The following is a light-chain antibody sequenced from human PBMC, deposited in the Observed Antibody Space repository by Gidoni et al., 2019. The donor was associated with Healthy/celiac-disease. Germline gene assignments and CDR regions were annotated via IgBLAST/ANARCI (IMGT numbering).Light chain of an antibody. J-gene: IGLJ2*01. V-gene: IGLV2-14*01. Sequence: GVSNRFSGSKSGNTASLTISWLQAEDEADYYCSSYPSSSTLGVFGGGTKLTVL. CDR3: SSYPSSSTLGV.